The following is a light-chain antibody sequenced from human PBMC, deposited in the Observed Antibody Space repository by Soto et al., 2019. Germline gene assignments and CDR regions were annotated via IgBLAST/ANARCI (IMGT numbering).Light chain of an antibody. CDR3: QQYGYSFWT. V-gene: IGKV3D-15*01. CDR1: QGVTTN. J-gene: IGKJ1*01. Sequence: EIVMTQSPATLSVSPGERATLSCRAGQGVTTNFAWYQQKSGQSPRLLIYSASSRATGIPDRFSGSGSGADYTLTISSLEPEDSAMYYCQQYGYSFWTFGQGTKVEIK. CDR2: SAS.